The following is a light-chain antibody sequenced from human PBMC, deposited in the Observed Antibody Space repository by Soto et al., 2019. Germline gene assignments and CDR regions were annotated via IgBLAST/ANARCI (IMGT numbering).Light chain of an antibody. CDR1: QGVSRY. CDR2: AAS. Sequence: IQLTQSPSSLSASVGDSVTITCRASQGVSRYLSWYQQKPGRAPILLISAASTLQSGVPARFSGSGSGTDFTLSITSLQPEDFATYYCQQLHTYPVTFGGGTKVEIK. J-gene: IGKJ4*01. CDR3: QQLHTYPVT. V-gene: IGKV1-9*01.